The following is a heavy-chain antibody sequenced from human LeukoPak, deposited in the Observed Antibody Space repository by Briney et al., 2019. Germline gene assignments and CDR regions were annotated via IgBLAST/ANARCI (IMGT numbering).Heavy chain of an antibody. V-gene: IGHV3-11*04. CDR2: ISSSSSTI. D-gene: IGHD5-12*01. CDR1: GFTFSDYY. J-gene: IGHJ4*02. CDR3: ARNSGYERPEYDY. Sequence: GGSLRLSCAASGFTFSDYYMSWIRQAPGKGLEWVSYISSSSSTIYYADSVKGRFTISRDNAKNSLYLQMNSLRAEDTAVYYCARNSGYERPEYDYWGQGTLVTVSS.